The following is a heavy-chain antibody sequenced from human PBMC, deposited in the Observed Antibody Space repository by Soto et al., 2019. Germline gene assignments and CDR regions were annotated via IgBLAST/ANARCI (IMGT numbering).Heavy chain of an antibody. CDR1: GWSFSGYY. CDR3: ARGITIFGVVIKHFDY. CDR2: INHSGST. D-gene: IGHD3-3*01. Sequence: SETLSLTCAFYGWSFSGYYWSWIRQPPGKGLEWIGEINHSGSTNYNPSLKSRVTISVDTSKNQFSLKLSSVTAADTAVYYCARGITIFGVVIKHFDYWGQGTLVTVSS. J-gene: IGHJ4*02. V-gene: IGHV4-34*01.